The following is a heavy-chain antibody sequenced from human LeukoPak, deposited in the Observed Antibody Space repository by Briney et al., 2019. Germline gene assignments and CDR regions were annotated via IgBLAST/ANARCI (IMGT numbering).Heavy chain of an antibody. V-gene: IGHV3-73*01. J-gene: IGHJ4*02. Sequence: GGSLRLSCAASGFTFSSYGMHWVRQASGKGLEWVGRIRSKANSYATAYTSSVKGRFTISRDDSKNTVYLQMNSLKTEDTAVYYCTNSYSDFWIDYWGQGTLVAVSS. CDR3: TNSYSDFWIDY. CDR1: GFTFSSYG. CDR2: IRSKANSYAT. D-gene: IGHD3-3*01.